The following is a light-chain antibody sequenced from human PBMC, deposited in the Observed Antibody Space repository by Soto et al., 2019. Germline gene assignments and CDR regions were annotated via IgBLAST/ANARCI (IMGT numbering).Light chain of an antibody. CDR2: RDN. CDR3: SAWDDSIYGPV. J-gene: IGLJ2*01. Sequence: QSVLTQPPSASGTPGQRVAISCSGGSSDIGSNPVNWYLHLPGAAPKLLIYRDNQRPSGLPDRFSGSKSGTSASLTISGLQSEDEAAYFCSAWDDSIYGPVFGGGTKLTVL. V-gene: IGLV1-44*01. CDR1: SSDIGSNP.